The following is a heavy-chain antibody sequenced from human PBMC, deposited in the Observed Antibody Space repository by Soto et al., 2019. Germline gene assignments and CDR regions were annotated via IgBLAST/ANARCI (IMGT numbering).Heavy chain of an antibody. Sequence: QVQLQQWGAGLLKPSETLSLTCAVYGGSFSGYYWSWIRQPPGKGLEWIGEINHSGSTNYNPSLKSRVTISVDTSKNQFSLKLSSVTAADTAVYYCARGWADRKIDYWGQGTLVTVSS. CDR2: INHSGST. CDR3: ARGWADRKIDY. CDR1: GGSFSGYY. V-gene: IGHV4-34*01. J-gene: IGHJ4*02.